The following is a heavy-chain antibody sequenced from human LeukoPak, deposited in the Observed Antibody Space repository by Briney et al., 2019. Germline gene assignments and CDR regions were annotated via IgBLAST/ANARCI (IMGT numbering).Heavy chain of an antibody. V-gene: IGHV3-30*04. CDR1: GFTFSSYA. CDR2: ISYGGSNK. Sequence: GGSLRLSCAASGFTFSSYAMHWVRQAPGKGLERVAVISYGGSNKYYADSVKGRFTISRDNSKNTLYLQMNSLRAEDTAVYYCASLYSSGWYGLDYWGQGTLVTVSS. J-gene: IGHJ4*02. D-gene: IGHD6-19*01. CDR3: ASLYSSGWYGLDY.